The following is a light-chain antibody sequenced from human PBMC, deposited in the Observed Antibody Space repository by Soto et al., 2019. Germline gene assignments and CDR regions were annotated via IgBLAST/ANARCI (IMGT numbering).Light chain of an antibody. J-gene: IGLJ3*02. CDR1: SSDVGDHNY. Sequence: QSALTQPRSVSGSPGQSVTISCTGTSSDVGDHNYVSWYQQHPGKAPKLLIYAVNMRPSGVPDRFSGSKSGNTASLTISGLHAEEEADYSCCSYAGSYTWVFGGGTKLTVL. CDR2: AVN. CDR3: CSYAGSYTWV. V-gene: IGLV2-11*01.